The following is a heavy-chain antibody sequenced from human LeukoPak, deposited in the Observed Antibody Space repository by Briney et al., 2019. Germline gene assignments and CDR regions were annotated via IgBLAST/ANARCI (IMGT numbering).Heavy chain of an antibody. J-gene: IGHJ3*02. CDR3: ARAKTPPDAFDI. CDR1: GGSISSGGYS. CDR2: IYHSGST. Sequence: SETLSLSGAVTGGSISSGGYSWSWIRQPPGKGLEWIGYIYHSGSTYYNPSLKSRVTISVDRSKNQFSLKLSSVTAADTAVYYCARAKTPPDAFDIWGQGTMVTVSS. V-gene: IGHV4-30-2*01.